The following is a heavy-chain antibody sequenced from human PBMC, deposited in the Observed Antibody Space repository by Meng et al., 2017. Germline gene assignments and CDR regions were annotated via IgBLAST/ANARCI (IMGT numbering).Heavy chain of an antibody. V-gene: IGHV3-64*02. CDR2: ISGDGSRT. D-gene: IGHD2-21*01. CDR3: AREEKGDYDY. J-gene: IGHJ4*02. Sequence: GESLKISCAASGFTFSAFPTHWVRQAPGKGLESVSAISGDGSRTYYADSVKGRFTISRDNSRNTLYLQMGSLRTEDTAVYYCAREEKGDYDYLGQGTLLTVSS. CDR1: GFTFSAFP.